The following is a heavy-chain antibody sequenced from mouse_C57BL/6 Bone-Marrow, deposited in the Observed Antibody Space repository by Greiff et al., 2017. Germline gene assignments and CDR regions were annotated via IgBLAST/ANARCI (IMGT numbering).Heavy chain of an antibody. D-gene: IGHD3-2*02. Sequence: EVQLQQSGPELVKPGASVKISCKASGYSFTDYNMNWVKQSNGKSLEWIGVINPSNGGTNYNEKFKSKATLTVDTSSSTAYMQLSSLTSEDSAVYYCARKDSSGYSYWGQGTTLTVSS. J-gene: IGHJ2*01. CDR2: INPSNGGT. CDR3: ARKDSSGYSY. CDR1: GYSFTDYN. V-gene: IGHV1-39*01.